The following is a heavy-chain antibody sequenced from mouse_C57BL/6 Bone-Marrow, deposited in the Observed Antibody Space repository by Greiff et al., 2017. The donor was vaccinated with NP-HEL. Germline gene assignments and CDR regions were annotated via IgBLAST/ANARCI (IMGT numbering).Heavy chain of an antibody. CDR3: ARNWDWYFDV. CDR2: IHPNSGST. V-gene: IGHV1-64*01. J-gene: IGHJ1*03. D-gene: IGHD4-1*01. CDR1: GYTFTSYW. Sequence: VQLQQPGAELVKPGASVKLSCKASGYTFTSYWMPWVKQRPGQGLAWIGMIHPNSGSTNYNEKFKSKATLTVDKSTITSYMQLSSRTSEDSTVYYCARNWDWYFDVWGTGTTVTVSS.